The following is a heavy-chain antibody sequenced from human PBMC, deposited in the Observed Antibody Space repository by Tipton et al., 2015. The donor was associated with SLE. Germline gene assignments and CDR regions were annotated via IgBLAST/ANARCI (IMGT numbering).Heavy chain of an antibody. CDR1: GGSFSSYY. V-gene: IGHV4-59*01. J-gene: IGHJ5*02. CDR3: AREGDLSNRPDWFDP. Sequence: TLSLTCAVYGGSFSSYYWSWIRQPPGKGLEWIGYIYYSGTTNYNPSLKSRVTMSVDTSKNQFSLKLSSVTAADTAVYYCAREGDLSNRPDWFDPWGQGTLVTVSS. D-gene: IGHD1-26*01. CDR2: IYYSGTT.